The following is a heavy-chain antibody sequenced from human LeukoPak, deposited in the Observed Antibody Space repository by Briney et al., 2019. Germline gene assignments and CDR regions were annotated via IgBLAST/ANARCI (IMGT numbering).Heavy chain of an antibody. CDR3: ARLGYYDSSGYYAFDI. CDR2: IYYSGST. J-gene: IGHJ3*02. CDR1: GGSISSYY. Sequence: SETLSLTCTVSGGSISSYYWSWIRQPPGKGLEWIGYIYYSGSTNYNPSLKSRVTISVDTFKNQFSLKLSSVTAADTAVYYCARLGYYDSSGYYAFDIWGQGTMVTVSS. D-gene: IGHD3-22*01. V-gene: IGHV4-59*01.